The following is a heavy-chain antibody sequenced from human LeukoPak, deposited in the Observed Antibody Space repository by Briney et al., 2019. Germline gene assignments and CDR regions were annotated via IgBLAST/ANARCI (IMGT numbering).Heavy chain of an antibody. Sequence: VASVKVSCKASGYTFTGYYMHWVRQAPGQGLEWMGWINPNSGGTNYAQKFQGRVTMTRDTSISTAYMELSRLRSDDTAVYYCARDLFALADKTYYYDSSGEKNDYWGQGTLVTVSS. V-gene: IGHV1-2*02. J-gene: IGHJ4*02. CDR2: INPNSGGT. CDR1: GYTFTGYY. D-gene: IGHD3-22*01. CDR3: ARDLFALADKTYYYDSSGEKNDY.